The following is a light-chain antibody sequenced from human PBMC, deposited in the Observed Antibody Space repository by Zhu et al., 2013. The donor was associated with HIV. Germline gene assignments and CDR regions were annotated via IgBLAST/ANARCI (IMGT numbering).Light chain of an antibody. CDR3: QQRSNLPLT. Sequence: EIVLTQSPGTLSLSPGERATLSCRASQSVSSNYLAWYQQKPGQAPRLLIYGASSRATGIPDRFSGSGSGTDFTVTISKLEPEDFAVYYCQQRSNLPLTFGGGTRVDIK. CDR1: QSVSSNY. V-gene: IGKV3D-20*02. J-gene: IGKJ4*01. CDR2: GAS.